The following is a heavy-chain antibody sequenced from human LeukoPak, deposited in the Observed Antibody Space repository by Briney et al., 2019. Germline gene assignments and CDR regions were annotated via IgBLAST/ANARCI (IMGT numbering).Heavy chain of an antibody. CDR2: ISSSSSYI. CDR3: ARDGSELTGGVDY. J-gene: IGHJ4*02. CDR1: GFTFSSYS. Sequence: GSLRLSCAASGFTFSSYSMNWVRQAPGKGLEWVSSISSSSSYIYYADSVKGRFTISRDNAKNSLYLQMNSLRAEDTAVYYCARDGSELTGGVDYWGQGTLVTVSS. D-gene: IGHD1-26*01. V-gene: IGHV3-21*01.